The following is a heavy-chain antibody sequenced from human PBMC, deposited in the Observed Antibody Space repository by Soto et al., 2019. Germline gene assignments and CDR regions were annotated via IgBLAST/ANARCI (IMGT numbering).Heavy chain of an antibody. V-gene: IGHV3-30*03. CDR3: VGGPYYCDY. D-gene: IGHD3-10*01. J-gene: IGHJ4*02. CDR1: GFPFTTYG. Sequence: QVQLVESGGGVVQPGRSLRLSCAASGFPFTTYGMHWVREGPGKGLEWVAVISYDGSNKYYADSVKGRFTISRDNSKNTLYLQMNSLRPEDTALYYCVGGPYYCDYRGQGTLVTVSS. CDR2: ISYDGSNK.